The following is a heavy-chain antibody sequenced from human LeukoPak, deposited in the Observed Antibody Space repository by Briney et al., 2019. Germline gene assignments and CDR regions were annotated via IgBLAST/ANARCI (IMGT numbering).Heavy chain of an antibody. J-gene: IGHJ4*02. D-gene: IGHD3-10*01. CDR1: GFTFSTHA. CDR2: VSTSGGNT. V-gene: IGHV3-23*01. Sequence: GGSLRLSCAASGFTFSTHAMSWVRQAPGKGLEWVSTVSTSGGNTLYADSVKGRFTISRDNSKNTLYLQMDSLRAEDTAVYFCAKRWPSRSFGYWGQGTLVTVSS. CDR3: AKRWPSRSFGY.